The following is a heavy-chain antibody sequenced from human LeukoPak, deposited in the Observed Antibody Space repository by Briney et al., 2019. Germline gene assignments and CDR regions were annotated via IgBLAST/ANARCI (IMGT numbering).Heavy chain of an antibody. V-gene: IGHV3-30*18. J-gene: IGHJ4*02. CDR1: GFTFSSYG. CDR3: AKDLYRMVRGVIFGEFDY. Sequence: GGSLRLSCAASGFTFSSYGMHWVRQAPGKGLAWVAVISYDGTNKYYADSVKGRFTISRDNSKNTVYLQMNSLRAEDTAVYYCAKDLYRMVRGVIFGEFDYWGQGTLVTVSS. CDR2: ISYDGTNK. D-gene: IGHD3-10*01.